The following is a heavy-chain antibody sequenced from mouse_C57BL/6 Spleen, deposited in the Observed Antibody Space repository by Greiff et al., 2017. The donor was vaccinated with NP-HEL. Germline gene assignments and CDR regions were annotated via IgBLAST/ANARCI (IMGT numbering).Heavy chain of an antibody. CDR2: IDPSDSYT. D-gene: IGHD1-1*01. CDR3: ARSGYGSSYPCDY. V-gene: IGHV1-69*01. Sequence: VQLQQPGAELVMPGASVKLSCKASGYTFTSYWMHWVKQRPGQGLEWIGEIDPSDSYTNYNQKFKGKSTLTVDKSSSTAYMQLSSLTSEDSAVYYCARSGYGSSYPCDYWGQGTTLTVSS. CDR1: GYTFTSYW. J-gene: IGHJ2*01.